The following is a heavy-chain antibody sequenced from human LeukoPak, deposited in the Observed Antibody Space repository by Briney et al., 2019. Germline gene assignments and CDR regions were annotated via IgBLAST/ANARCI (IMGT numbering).Heavy chain of an antibody. D-gene: IGHD5-24*01. CDR3: AIINHPDGRVY. V-gene: IGHV5-51*01. CDR2: IYAGNSDA. Sequence: GESLRISCQGFGYPFTTSWIGWVRQLPGKGLEWTAIIYAGNSDAKYSPSFQGQVSISTDRSISTAYLHWSSLKASDTAIYYCAIINHPDGRVYWGQGTLVSVSS. CDR1: GYPFTTSW. J-gene: IGHJ4*02.